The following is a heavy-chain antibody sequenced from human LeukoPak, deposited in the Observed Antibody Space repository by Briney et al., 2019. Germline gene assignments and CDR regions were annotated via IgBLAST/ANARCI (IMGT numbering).Heavy chain of an antibody. CDR1: GSSVNSDQY. J-gene: IGHJ3*02. D-gene: IGHD3-16*02. CDR2: VHQTGSP. Sequence: PSETLSLTCDVSGSSVNSDQYWGWMRHSPGAGLGWIGSVHQTGSPYYNPSLGSRVSLSIDSTKNSFSLRLTSVTAADTAVYYCAMLRLGELSLLANAYDIWGQGTMVIVSS. V-gene: IGHV4-38-2*01. CDR3: AMLRLGELSLLANAYDI.